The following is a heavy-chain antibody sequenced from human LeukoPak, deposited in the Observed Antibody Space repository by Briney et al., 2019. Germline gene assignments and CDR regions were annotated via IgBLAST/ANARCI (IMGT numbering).Heavy chain of an antibody. CDR1: GGSFSGYY. CDR2: INHSGST. J-gene: IGHJ6*03. Sequence: SETLSLTCAVYGGSFSGYYWSWIRQPPGKGLEWIGEINHSGSTNYNPSLKSRVTTSVDTSKNQFSLKLSSVTAADTAVYYCARHATDYSNYKYYYYYMDVWGKGTTVTVSS. CDR3: ARHATDYSNYKYYYYYMDV. V-gene: IGHV4-34*01. D-gene: IGHD4-11*01.